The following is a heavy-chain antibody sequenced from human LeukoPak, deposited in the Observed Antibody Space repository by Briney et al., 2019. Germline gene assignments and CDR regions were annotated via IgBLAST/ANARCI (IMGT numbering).Heavy chain of an antibody. J-gene: IGHJ4*02. D-gene: IGHD3-22*01. Sequence: GGSLRLSCAASGFTVSSNYMTWVRQAPGKGLEWVSAISGSGGSTYYADSVKGRFTISRDNSKNKLYLQMNSLRAEDTAIYYCAGVVVTRPYYFDYWGQGTLVTVSS. CDR2: ISGSGGST. V-gene: IGHV3-23*01. CDR3: AGVVVTRPYYFDY. CDR1: GFTVSSNY.